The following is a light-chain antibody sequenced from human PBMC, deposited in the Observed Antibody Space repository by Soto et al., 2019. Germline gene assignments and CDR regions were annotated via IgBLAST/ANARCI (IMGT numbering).Light chain of an antibody. Sequence: EIVMTQSPATLSVSPGERATLSCRASQSVSSSYLAWYQQKPGQAPRLLIYGASSRATGIPDRFSGSGSGTDFTLTISRLEPEDFAVYYCHQCYSSRTFGQGTKVDIK. CDR1: QSVSSSY. J-gene: IGKJ1*01. CDR2: GAS. CDR3: HQCYSSRT. V-gene: IGKV3-20*01.